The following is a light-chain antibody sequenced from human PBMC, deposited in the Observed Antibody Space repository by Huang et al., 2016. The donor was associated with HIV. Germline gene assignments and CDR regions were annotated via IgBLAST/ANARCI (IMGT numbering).Light chain of an antibody. CDR2: LES. CDR1: QSVLYSSNNKNY. CDR3: QQYYTTPWT. J-gene: IGKJ1*01. Sequence: DIVMTQSPDSLAVSLGERATINCKSSQSVLYSSNNKNYLAWYQQKPGQPPKLLIYLESTRESGVPDRFSGSGSGTDFTLTISSLQADDVAVYYCQQYYTTPWTFGQGTKVEIK. V-gene: IGKV4-1*01.